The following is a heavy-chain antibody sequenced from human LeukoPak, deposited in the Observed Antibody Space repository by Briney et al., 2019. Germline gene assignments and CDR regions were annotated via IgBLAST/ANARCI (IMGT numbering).Heavy chain of an antibody. Sequence: GGTLRLSCAASGFTFSSDGMSWVRRAPGKGLEWVSAISGSGGSTYYADSVKGRFTISRDNSKNTLYLQMNSLRAEDTAVYYCAKGEEGGNDYWGQGTLVTVSS. CDR3: AKGEEGGNDY. CDR1: GFTFSSDG. J-gene: IGHJ4*02. CDR2: ISGSGGST. D-gene: IGHD4-23*01. V-gene: IGHV3-23*01.